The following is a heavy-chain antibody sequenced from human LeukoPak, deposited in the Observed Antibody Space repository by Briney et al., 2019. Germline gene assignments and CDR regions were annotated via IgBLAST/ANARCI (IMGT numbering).Heavy chain of an antibody. V-gene: IGHV3-15*01. D-gene: IGHD2-2*01. CDR3: TTGHFSYQLLPRRYFDY. CDR2: IKSKTDGGTT. J-gene: IGHJ4*02. Sequence: GGSLRLSCAASGLTFSNAWMSWVRQAPGKGLEWVGRIKSKTDGGTTDYAAPVKGRFTISRDDSKNTLYLQMNSLKTEDTAVYYCTTGHFSYQLLPRRYFDYWGQGTLVTVSS. CDR1: GLTFSNAW.